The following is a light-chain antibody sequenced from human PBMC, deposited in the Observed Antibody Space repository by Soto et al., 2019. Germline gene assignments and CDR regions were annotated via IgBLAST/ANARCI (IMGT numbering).Light chain of an antibody. CDR2: AAS. CDR3: QQYDTSPRT. CDR1: QSLSSGY. Sequence: EIVLTQAPGTLSLSPGERATLSCRGSQSLSSGYLAWYQQKPGQAPRILIYAASSRATGIPDRFSGSGSGTDFSLTINRLEPEDSAVYYCQQYDTSPRTFGQGTKVDIK. J-gene: IGKJ1*01. V-gene: IGKV3-20*01.